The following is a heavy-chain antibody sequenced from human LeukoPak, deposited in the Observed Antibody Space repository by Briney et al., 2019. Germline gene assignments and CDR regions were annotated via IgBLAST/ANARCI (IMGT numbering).Heavy chain of an antibody. J-gene: IGHJ4*02. CDR1: VGTLSGYA. V-gene: IGHV1-69*05. CDR3: ARRRGYSYGYAFDY. Sequence: ASVKVSCKASVGTLSGYAISWVRQAPGQGLEWMGGIIPLFGTANYAQKFQGRVTIPTHESPSTAYMELSSLRSEDTAVYYCARRRGYSYGYAFDYWGQGTLVTVSS. D-gene: IGHD5-18*01. CDR2: IIPLFGTA.